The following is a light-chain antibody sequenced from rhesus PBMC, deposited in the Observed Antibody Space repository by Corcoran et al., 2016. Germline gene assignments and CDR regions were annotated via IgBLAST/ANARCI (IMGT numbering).Light chain of an antibody. V-gene: IGKV1-28*01. J-gene: IGKJ3*01. CDR3: LQHNSYPFT. CDR2: GAS. CDR1: QGISSY. Sequence: DIQMTQSPSSLSASVGDTVTITCRASQGISSYLNWFQQKPGKAPKLLNYGASGLESGVPSMFRGSGSGTEFTLTISSLQPEDFAAYYCLQHNSYPFTFGPGTKLDIK.